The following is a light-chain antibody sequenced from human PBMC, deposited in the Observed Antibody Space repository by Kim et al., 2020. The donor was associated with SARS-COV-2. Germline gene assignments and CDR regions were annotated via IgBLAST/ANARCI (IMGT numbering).Light chain of an antibody. V-gene: IGKV3-15*01. J-gene: IGKJ2*01. CDR2: GVS. CDR1: QSVRSN. Sequence: EIVMTQSPATLSVSPGERATLSCRASQSVRSNLAWYQQRPGQAPRLLIYGVSTRATGIPARFSGSGSETEFTLTIGSLQSDDFAVYYCQHYNNWPYTFGQGTKLEI. CDR3: QHYNNWPYT.